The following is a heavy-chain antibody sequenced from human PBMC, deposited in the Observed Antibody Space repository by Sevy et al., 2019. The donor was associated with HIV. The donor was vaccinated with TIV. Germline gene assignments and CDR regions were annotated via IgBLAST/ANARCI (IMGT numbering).Heavy chain of an antibody. CDR1: GFTFSDYW. D-gene: IGHD3-16*01. Sequence: GGCLRLYCAASGFTFSDYWMSWVRQAPEKGLECVANIKQDGSKKYYVDSVKGRFIMSRDNAKNSLYLEMNSLRAEDTAVYYCARLKLHYDPYYFDLWGQGTLVTVSS. CDR3: ARLKLHYDPYYFDL. CDR2: IKQDGSKK. V-gene: IGHV3-7*01. J-gene: IGHJ4*02.